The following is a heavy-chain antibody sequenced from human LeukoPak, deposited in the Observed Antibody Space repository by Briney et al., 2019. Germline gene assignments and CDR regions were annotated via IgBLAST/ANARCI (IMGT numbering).Heavy chain of an antibody. Sequence: PSETLSLTCAVYGGSFSGYYWSWIRQPPGKGLEWIGEINHSGSTNYNPSLKSRVTISVDTSKNQFSLKLSSVTAADTAVYYCARGPSVAGYYWGQGTLATVSS. CDR1: GGSFSGYY. J-gene: IGHJ4*02. CDR2: INHSGST. CDR3: ARGPSVAGYY. V-gene: IGHV4-34*01. D-gene: IGHD6-19*01.